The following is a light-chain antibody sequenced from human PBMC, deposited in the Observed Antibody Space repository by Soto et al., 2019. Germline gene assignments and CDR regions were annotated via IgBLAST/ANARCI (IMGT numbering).Light chain of an antibody. V-gene: IGKV3-20*01. J-gene: IGKJ3*01. CDR3: QQYGSSPFT. CDR1: QSVSSSY. CDR2: GAS. Sequence: EIVLTQSPGTLSLSPGERATLSCRASQSVSSSYLAWYQQKPGQAPRLLIYGASSRATGIPDRFSDGGYVTDFTLTISRLEPEDFAVYFCQQYGSSPFTFGPGTKVDIK.